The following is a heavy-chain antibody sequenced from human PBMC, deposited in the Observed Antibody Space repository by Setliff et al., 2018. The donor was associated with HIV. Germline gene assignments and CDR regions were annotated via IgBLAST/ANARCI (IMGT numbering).Heavy chain of an antibody. CDR3: ASWAPTGVTMVRGVIIPGPQGYFDY. CDR1: GGSISSSSYY. CDR2: IYYSGST. D-gene: IGHD3-10*01. V-gene: IGHV4-39*01. Sequence: KPSETLSLTCTVFGGSISSSSYYWGWIRQPPGKGLEWIGSIYYSGSTYYNPSLKSRVTISVDTSKNQFSLKLSSVTAADTAVYYCASWAPTGVTMVRGVIIPGPQGYFDYWGQGTLVTVSS. J-gene: IGHJ4*02.